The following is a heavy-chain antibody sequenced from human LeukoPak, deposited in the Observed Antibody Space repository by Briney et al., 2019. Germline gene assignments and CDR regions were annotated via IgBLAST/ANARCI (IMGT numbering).Heavy chain of an antibody. Sequence: SETLSLTCTVPGGSISSYYWSWIRQPPGKGLEWIGYIYYSGSTNYNPSLKSRVTISVDTSKNQFSLKLSSVTAADTAVYYCARQVTMVRGVITREPNWFDPWGQGTLVTVSS. D-gene: IGHD3-10*01. V-gene: IGHV4-59*08. J-gene: IGHJ5*02. CDR2: IYYSGST. CDR1: GGSISSYY. CDR3: ARQVTMVRGVITREPNWFDP.